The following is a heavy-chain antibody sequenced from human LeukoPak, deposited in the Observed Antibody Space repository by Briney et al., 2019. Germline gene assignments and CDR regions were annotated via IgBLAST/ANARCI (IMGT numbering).Heavy chain of an antibody. J-gene: IGHJ4*02. V-gene: IGHV3-30-3*01. Sequence: GGSPRLSCAASGVTFSGSAMHWGRQAPGQGLEWVAVISYDGSNKYYADSVKGRFTISRDNSKNTLYLQMNSLRAGDTAVYYCARGSYSSGWYRVYYWGQGTLVTVSS. D-gene: IGHD6-19*01. CDR2: ISYDGSNK. CDR3: ARGSYSSGWYRVYY. CDR1: GVTFSGSA.